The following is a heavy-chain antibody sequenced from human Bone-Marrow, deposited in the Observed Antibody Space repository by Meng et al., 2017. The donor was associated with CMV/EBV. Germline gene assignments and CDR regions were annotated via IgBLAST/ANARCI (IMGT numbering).Heavy chain of an antibody. CDR2: ISATSSSI. D-gene: IGHD2-2*01. J-gene: IGHJ5*01. V-gene: IGHV3-21*04. CDR3: AKAPVFEKIVVVPTAIDS. CDR1: GFTFKTYT. Sequence: GESLKISCAASGFTFKTYTMNWVRQAPGQGLEWVSSISATSSSIYYADSVKGRFTISRDNAKNTLFLQMNSLRVEATAMYYCAKAPVFEKIVVVPTAIDSWGRGTLVTVSS.